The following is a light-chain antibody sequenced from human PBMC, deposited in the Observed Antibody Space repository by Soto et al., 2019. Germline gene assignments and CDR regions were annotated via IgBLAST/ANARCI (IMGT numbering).Light chain of an antibody. J-gene: IGKJ1*01. V-gene: IGKV4-1*01. CDR3: QPYYSTPWT. Sequence: EIVMAQFPETLAVSVGERATIKCRSSQNLLHSSDNRNYLTWYQQKPGQPPKLLIYWASTRQSGVPDRFSGSGSGTDFTLTINSLQAEDVAVYYCQPYYSTPWTFGQGTKVEIK. CDR2: WAS. CDR1: QNLLHSSDNRNY.